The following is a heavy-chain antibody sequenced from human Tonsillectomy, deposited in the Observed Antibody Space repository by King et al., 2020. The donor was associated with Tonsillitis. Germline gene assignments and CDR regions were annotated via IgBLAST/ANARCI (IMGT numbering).Heavy chain of an antibody. CDR3: ARFPRGSTSSPVPGHAFDI. V-gene: IGHV1-46*01. CDR2: INPSGGST. CDR1: GYTFTSYY. D-gene: IGHD2-2*01. Sequence: QLVQSGAEVKKPGASVKVSCKASGYTFTSYYMHWVRQAPGQGLEWMGIINPSGGSTSYAQKFQGRVTMTRDTSTSTVYMELSSLRSEDTAVYYCARFPRGSTSSPVPGHAFDIWGQGTMVTVSS. J-gene: IGHJ3*02.